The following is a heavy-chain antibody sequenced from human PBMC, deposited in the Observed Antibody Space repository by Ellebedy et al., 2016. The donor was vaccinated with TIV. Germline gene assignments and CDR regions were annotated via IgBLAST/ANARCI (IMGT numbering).Heavy chain of an antibody. CDR1: GYTFTGYY. CDR2: ISAYNGNT. CDR3: ASIVRGTTGKHGYYFDY. V-gene: IGHV1-18*04. Sequence: AASVKVSCKASGYTFTGYYMHWVRQAPGQGLEWMGWISAYNGNTNFAQKLQGRVTMTTDTSTSTAYMELRSLRSDDTAVYFWASIVRGTTGKHGYYFDYWGQGTLVTVSS. J-gene: IGHJ4*02. D-gene: IGHD1-26*01.